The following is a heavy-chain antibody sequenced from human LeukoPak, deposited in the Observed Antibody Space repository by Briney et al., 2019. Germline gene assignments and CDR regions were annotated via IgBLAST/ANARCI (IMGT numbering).Heavy chain of an antibody. CDR3: ARGYDLWSGSLDY. J-gene: IGHJ4*02. CDR1: GGSISSGDYY. CDR2: IYYSGST. Sequence: SETLSLTCTVSGGSISSGDYYWSWIRQPPGKGLEWIGYIYYSGSTYYNPSLKSRVTISVDTSKNQFSLKLSSVTAADTAVYYCARGYDLWSGSLDYWGQGTLVTVSS. D-gene: IGHD3-3*01. V-gene: IGHV4-30-4*08.